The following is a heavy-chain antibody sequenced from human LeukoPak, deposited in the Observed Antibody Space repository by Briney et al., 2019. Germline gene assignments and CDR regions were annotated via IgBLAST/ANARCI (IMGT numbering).Heavy chain of an antibody. D-gene: IGHD3-22*01. V-gene: IGHV1-69*04. Sequence: ASVKVSCKASGGTFSSYAISWVRQAPGQGLEWMGRIIPILGIANYVQKFQGRVTITADKSTSTAYMELSSLRSEDTAVYYCARGRPDSSGYYFDYWGQGTLVTVSS. CDR2: IIPILGIA. J-gene: IGHJ4*02. CDR3: ARGRPDSSGYYFDY. CDR1: GGTFSSYA.